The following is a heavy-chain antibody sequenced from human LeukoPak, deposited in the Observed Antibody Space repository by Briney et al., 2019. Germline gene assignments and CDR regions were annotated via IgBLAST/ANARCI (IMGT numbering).Heavy chain of an antibody. CDR1: GGSISSSSYY. V-gene: IGHV4-39*01. CDR3: ARQLYSSGSYYAPMDV. D-gene: IGHD3-10*01. Sequence: SETLSLTCTVSGGSISSSSYYWGWIRQPPGKGLEWIGSIYYSGSTYYNPSLKSRVTISVDTSKNQFSLKLSSVTAADTAVYYCARQLYSSGSYYAPMDVWGKGTTVTISS. J-gene: IGHJ6*03. CDR2: IYYSGST.